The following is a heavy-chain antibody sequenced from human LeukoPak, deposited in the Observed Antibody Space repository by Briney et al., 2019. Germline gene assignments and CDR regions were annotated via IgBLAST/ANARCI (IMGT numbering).Heavy chain of an antibody. J-gene: IGHJ3*02. CDR1: GYSFTSYW. D-gene: IGHD3-3*01. Sequence: GESLKISCKGSGYSFTSYWIGWVRQMPGKGLEWMGIIYPGDSDTRYSPSFQGQVTISADKSISTAYLQWSSLKASDTAMYYCARLSTCYDFWSGSPDAFDTWGQGTMVTVSS. V-gene: IGHV5-51*01. CDR2: IYPGDSDT. CDR3: ARLSTCYDFWSGSPDAFDT.